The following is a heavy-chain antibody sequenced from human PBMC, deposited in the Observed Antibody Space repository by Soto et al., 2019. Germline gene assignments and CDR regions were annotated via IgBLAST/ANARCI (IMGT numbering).Heavy chain of an antibody. D-gene: IGHD6-19*01. J-gene: IGHJ6*02. CDR1: GFTVSSNY. Sequence: GGSLRLSCAASGFTVSSNYMSWVRQAPGKGLEWVSVIYSGGSTYYADSVKGRFTISRDNSKNTLYLQMKSLRAEDTAVYYCARANSIAVAGTYGMDVWGQGTTVTVSS. CDR3: ARANSIAVAGTYGMDV. V-gene: IGHV3-53*01. CDR2: IYSGGST.